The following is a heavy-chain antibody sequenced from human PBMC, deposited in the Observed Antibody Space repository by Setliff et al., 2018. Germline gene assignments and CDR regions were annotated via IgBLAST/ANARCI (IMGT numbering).Heavy chain of an antibody. CDR3: ARINFYVSSGYYYAPDY. CDR1: GYTFSSSG. D-gene: IGHD3-22*01. V-gene: IGHV1-18*01. CDR2: ISAYSGNT. J-gene: IGHJ4*02. Sequence: ASVKVSCKASGYTFSSSGITWVRQAPGQGLEWMGWISAYSGNTNYAQKFQGRVTVTTDTSTGTAYMELGSLTSDDTAIYYCARINFYVSSGYYYAPDYWGPGTLVTVSS.